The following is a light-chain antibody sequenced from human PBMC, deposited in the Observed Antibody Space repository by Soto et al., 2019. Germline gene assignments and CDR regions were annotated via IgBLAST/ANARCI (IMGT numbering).Light chain of an antibody. V-gene: IGKV1-5*01. CDR3: QHYHSQSIT. CDR2: AAS. CDR1: ENIFKF. J-gene: IGKJ4*01. Sequence: DILLIQSPATLSASVGDRITITCRASENIFKFLAWYQQRSGSAPHLLIYAASDLERGVPSRFSGSGSGTEFTLTIDNLQPTDSATYFCQHYHSQSITFGGGTHVDVK.